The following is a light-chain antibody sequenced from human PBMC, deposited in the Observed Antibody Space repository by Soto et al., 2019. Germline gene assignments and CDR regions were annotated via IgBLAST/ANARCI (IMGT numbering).Light chain of an antibody. CDR1: QSVSSY. CDR3: QQRSKWPPFT. J-gene: IGKJ2*01. Sequence: EIVLTQSPATLSLSPGERATLSCRASQSVSSYLGWFQQKPGQAPRLLIYDTSNRATGIPARFSGSGSGTDFTLTISSLEPEDSAVYYCQQRSKWPPFTFGQGTKLEIK. CDR2: DTS. V-gene: IGKV3-11*01.